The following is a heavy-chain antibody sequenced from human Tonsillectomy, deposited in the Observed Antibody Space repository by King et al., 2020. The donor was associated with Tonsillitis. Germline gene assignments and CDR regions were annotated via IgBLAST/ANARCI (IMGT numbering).Heavy chain of an antibody. D-gene: IGHD5-12*01. Sequence: VQLVESGGGLVKPGGSLRLSCAASGFTFNSYSMNWVRQAPGKGLEWVSSITTTSNYIYYTDSVKGRFTISRDNAKNSLSLQMNSLRAEDTAVYYCARDRAGGYAAHYYGMDVWGQGTTVTVSS. J-gene: IGHJ6*02. CDR3: ARDRAGGYAAHYYGMDV. CDR2: ITTTSNYI. CDR1: GFTFNSYS. V-gene: IGHV3-21*01.